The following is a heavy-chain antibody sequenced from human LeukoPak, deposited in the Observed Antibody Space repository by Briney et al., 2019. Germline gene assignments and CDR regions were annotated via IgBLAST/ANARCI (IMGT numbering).Heavy chain of an antibody. J-gene: IGHJ4*02. CDR1: GFTFSNYG. CDR3: AMASKITLVRGDFDY. Sequence: GGSLRLSCAASGFTFSNYGMHWVRQAPGKGLEWVSAISGSGISTYYADSVKGRFTISRDNSKNTLYLQMSSLRAEDTAVYYCAMASKITLVRGDFDYWGQGTLVTVSS. V-gene: IGHV3-23*01. D-gene: IGHD3-10*01. CDR2: ISGSGIST.